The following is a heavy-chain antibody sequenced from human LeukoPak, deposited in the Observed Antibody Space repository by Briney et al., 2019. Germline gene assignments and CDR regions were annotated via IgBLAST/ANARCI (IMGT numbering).Heavy chain of an antibody. CDR2: IYYSGST. CDR3: ASVGPDGGDSHLGYYFDY. D-gene: IGHD4-23*01. V-gene: IGHV4-59*12. Sequence: ASETLSLTCTVSGGSISSYYWSWIRQPPGKGLEWIGYIYYSGSTNYNPSLKSRVTISVDTSKNQFSLKLSSVTAADTAVYYCASVGPDGGDSHLGYYFDYWGQGTLVTVSS. CDR1: GGSISSYY. J-gene: IGHJ4*02.